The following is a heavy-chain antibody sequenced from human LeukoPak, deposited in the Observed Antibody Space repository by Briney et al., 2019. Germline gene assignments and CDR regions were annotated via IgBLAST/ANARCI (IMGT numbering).Heavy chain of an antibody. J-gene: IGHJ6*02. CDR3: ASLAFYCSGGSCEYYYYGMDV. CDR1: GGPISSSNW. CDR2: IYHSGST. D-gene: IGHD2-15*01. V-gene: IGHV4-4*02. Sequence: SETLSLTCAVSGGPISSSNWWSWVRQPPGKGLEWIGEIYHSGSTNYNPSLKSRVTLSVDKSKNQFSLKLSSVTAADTAVYYCASLAFYCSGGSCEYYYYGMDVWGQGTTVTVSS.